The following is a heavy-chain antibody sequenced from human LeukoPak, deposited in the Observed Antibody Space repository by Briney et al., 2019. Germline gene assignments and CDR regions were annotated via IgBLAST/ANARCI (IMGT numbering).Heavy chain of an antibody. V-gene: IGHV4-38-2*02. D-gene: IGHD5-12*01. CDR1: GYSISSGYY. J-gene: IGHJ4*02. CDR2: IYHNGST. CDR3: ARHGSRVMATIEDS. Sequence: SETLSLTCTVSGYSISSGYYWGWIRQPPGKGLEWIGNIYHNGSTDYNPSLKSRVTISVDTSKNQFSLKLSSVTAADTAVYYCARHGSRVMATIEDSWGQGTLVIVSS.